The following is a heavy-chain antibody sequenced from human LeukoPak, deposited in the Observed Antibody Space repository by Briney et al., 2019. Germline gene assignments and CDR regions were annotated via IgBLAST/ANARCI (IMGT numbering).Heavy chain of an antibody. CDR2: IIPIFGTA. Sequence: SVTVSCKASGGTFSSYAISWVRQAPGQGLEWMGGIIPIFGTANYAQKFQGRVTITTDESTSTAYMELSSLRSEDTAVYYCARWACSSTSCETVSWFDPWGQGTLVTVSS. CDR3: ARWACSSTSCETVSWFDP. CDR1: GGTFSSYA. D-gene: IGHD2-2*01. J-gene: IGHJ5*02. V-gene: IGHV1-69*05.